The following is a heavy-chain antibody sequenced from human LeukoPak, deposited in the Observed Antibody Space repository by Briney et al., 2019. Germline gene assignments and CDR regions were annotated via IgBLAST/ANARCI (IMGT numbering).Heavy chain of an antibody. CDR2: VGASGSNT. Sequence: GGSLRLSCAPSGFTLSSSAMSWVRQAPGKGLEWVSAVGASGSNTYYADSVKGRFTISRDNSKNTLYLQMNSLRLEDTAVYYCAKGDSWGQGTLVTVSS. V-gene: IGHV3-23*01. J-gene: IGHJ4*02. CDR1: GFTLSSSA. CDR3: AKGDS.